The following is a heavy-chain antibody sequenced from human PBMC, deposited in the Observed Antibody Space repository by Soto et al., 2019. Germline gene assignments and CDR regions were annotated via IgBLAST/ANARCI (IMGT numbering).Heavy chain of an antibody. CDR2: MHPNSANT. D-gene: IGHD3-16*01. CDR1: GYTFTSYD. V-gene: IGHV1-8*01. J-gene: IGHJ6*02. CDR3: AREGVRGMDA. Sequence: QVQLVQSGAEVKKPGASVKVSCKASGYTFTSYDINWVRQATGQGLEWMGWMHPNSANTGYAQQFQGRVTMTRNTSISTAYLGLSSLRTEDTAVYYCAREGVRGMDAWGQGTTVTVSS.